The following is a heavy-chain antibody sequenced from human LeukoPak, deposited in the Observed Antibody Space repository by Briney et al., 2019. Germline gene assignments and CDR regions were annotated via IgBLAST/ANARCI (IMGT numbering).Heavy chain of an antibody. V-gene: IGHV1-46*01. CDR2: INPSGGST. Sequence: ASVKVSCKASGYTFTSYYMHWVRQAPGQGLEWMGIINPSGGSTSYAQKFQGRVTMTRDTSTSTVYMELSSLRSEDTAVYYCARDRLLLWFGELTWDSDGMDVWGRGTTVTVSS. D-gene: IGHD3-10*01. CDR3: ARDRLLLWFGELTWDSDGMDV. J-gene: IGHJ6*02. CDR1: GYTFTSYY.